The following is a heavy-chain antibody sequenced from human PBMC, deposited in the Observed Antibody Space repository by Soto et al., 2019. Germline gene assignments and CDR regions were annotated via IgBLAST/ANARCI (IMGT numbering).Heavy chain of an antibody. CDR3: AKDPGVTIFGVVSTTIRAEYFQH. CDR2: ISGSGGST. Sequence: EVQLLESGGGLVQPGGSLRLSCAASGFTFSSYAMSWVRQAPGKGLEWVSAISGSGGSTYYADSVEGRFTISSDNSKNTMYLQMNSLRAEDTAVYYCAKDPGVTIFGVVSTTIRAEYFQHWGQGTLVTVSS. J-gene: IGHJ1*01. CDR1: GFTFSSYA. V-gene: IGHV3-23*01. D-gene: IGHD3-3*01.